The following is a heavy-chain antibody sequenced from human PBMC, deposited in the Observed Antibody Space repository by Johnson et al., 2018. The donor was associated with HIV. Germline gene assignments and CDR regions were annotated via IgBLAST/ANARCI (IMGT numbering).Heavy chain of an antibody. J-gene: IGHJ3*02. CDR2: ISWNSGSI. V-gene: IGHV3-9*01. D-gene: IGHD2-8*01. CDR1: GFTFDDYA. CDR3: AKDRRHGCEVRGAFDI. Sequence: VESGGGLVQPGRSLRLSCAASGFTFDDYAMHWVRQAPGKGLEWVSGISWNSGSIGYADSVKGRFTISRDNAKNSLYLQMNSLRAEDTALYYCAKDRRHGCEVRGAFDIWGQGTMVTVSS.